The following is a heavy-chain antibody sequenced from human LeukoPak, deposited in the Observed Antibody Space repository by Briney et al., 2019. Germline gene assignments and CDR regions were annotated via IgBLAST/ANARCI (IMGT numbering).Heavy chain of an antibody. CDR3: ASSPDVPSN. V-gene: IGHV3-33*01. Sequence: PGRSLRLSCAASGFTFSSYGMHWVRQAPGKGLEWVAVIWYDGSNKYYADSVKGRFTISRDNSKNTLYLQMNSLRAEDTAVYYCASSPDVPSNWGQGTLVTVSS. J-gene: IGHJ1*01. D-gene: IGHD6-6*01. CDR1: GFTFSSYG. CDR2: IWYDGSNK.